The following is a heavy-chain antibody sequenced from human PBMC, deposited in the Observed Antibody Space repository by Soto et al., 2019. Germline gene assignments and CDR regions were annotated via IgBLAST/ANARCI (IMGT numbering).Heavy chain of an antibody. J-gene: IGHJ4*02. D-gene: IGHD2-8*02. V-gene: IGHV4-34*01. CDR3: ARGRLLVDFDH. CDR1: GGSFSGYY. CDR2: INHSGST. Sequence: SETLSLTCAVYGGSFSGYYWSWIRQPPGKGLEWIGEINHSGSTNYNPSLKSRVTISVDTSKNQFSLKLSSVTAADTAVYYCARGRLLVDFDHWGQGTLVTVSS.